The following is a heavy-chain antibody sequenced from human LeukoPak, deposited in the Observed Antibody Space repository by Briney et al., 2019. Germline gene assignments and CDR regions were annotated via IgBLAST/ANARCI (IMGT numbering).Heavy chain of an antibody. J-gene: IGHJ4*02. D-gene: IGHD3-9*01. CDR2: ISYDGSNK. CDR1: GFTFSSYA. Sequence: PGRSLRLSCAASGFTFSSYAMHWVRQAPGKGLEWVAVISYDGSNKYYADSVKGRFTISRDNSKNTLFLQMNSLRAEDTAVYYCAREGALLTGFYRGAFDYWGQGTLVTVSS. CDR3: AREGALLTGFYRGAFDY. V-gene: IGHV3-30-3*01.